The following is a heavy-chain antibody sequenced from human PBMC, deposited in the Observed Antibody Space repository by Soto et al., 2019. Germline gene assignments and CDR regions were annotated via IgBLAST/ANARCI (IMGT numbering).Heavy chain of an antibody. CDR2: INHSGST. D-gene: IGHD3-3*01. V-gene: IGHV4-34*01. J-gene: IGHJ5*02. CDR1: GGSFSGYY. CDR3: ARGSITIFGVPYYQRWFDP. Sequence: LSLTCAVYGGSFSGYYWSWIRQPPGKGLEWIGEINHSGSTNYNPSLKSRVTISVDTSKNQFSLKLSSVTAADTAVYYCARGSITIFGVPYYQRWFDPWGQGTLVTVSS.